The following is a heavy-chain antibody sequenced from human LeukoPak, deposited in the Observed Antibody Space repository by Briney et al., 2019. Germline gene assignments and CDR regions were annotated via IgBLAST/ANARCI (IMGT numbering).Heavy chain of an antibody. CDR3: ARGSASPAARPFDI. J-gene: IGHJ3*02. CDR2: IYSNGNT. Sequence: SETLSLTCTVSVGSISSSFWSWIRQSAGEAREGIGRIYSNGNTNYNPSLKSRVTMSVDTSKNQFSLKVSSVTAADTAVYYCARGSASPAARPFDIWGQGTMVTVSS. V-gene: IGHV4-4*07. CDR1: VGSISSSF. D-gene: IGHD2-2*01.